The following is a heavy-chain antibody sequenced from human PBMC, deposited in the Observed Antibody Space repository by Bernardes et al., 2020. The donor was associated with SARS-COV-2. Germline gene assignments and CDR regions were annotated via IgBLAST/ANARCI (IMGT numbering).Heavy chain of an antibody. CDR1: GFIFSDSY. J-gene: IGHJ4*02. D-gene: IGHD3-9*01. Sequence: GGSLRLSCTASGFIFSDSYMSWIRQAPGKGLEWISYISGETGYTNYAGSVKGRFTISRDNARNSLYLQMTNLRADDTATYFCARDTSRFTASMDFDSWGQGTLVTVSS. CDR3: ARDTSRFTASMDFDS. CDR2: ISGETGYT. V-gene: IGHV3-11*05.